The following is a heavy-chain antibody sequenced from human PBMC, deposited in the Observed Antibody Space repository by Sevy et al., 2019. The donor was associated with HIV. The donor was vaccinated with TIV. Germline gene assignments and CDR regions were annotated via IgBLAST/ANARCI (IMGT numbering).Heavy chain of an antibody. J-gene: IGHJ6*02. CDR1: GFTFSSYA. V-gene: IGHV3-30-3*01. Sequence: GGSLRLSCAASGFTFSSYAMHWVRQAPGKGLEWVAVISYDGSNKYYADSVKGRFTISRDNSKNTLYLQMNSLRAEDTAVYYCARGRPSGYYYGMDVWGQGTTVTVSS. D-gene: IGHD3-10*01. CDR3: ARGRPSGYYYGMDV. CDR2: ISYDGSNK.